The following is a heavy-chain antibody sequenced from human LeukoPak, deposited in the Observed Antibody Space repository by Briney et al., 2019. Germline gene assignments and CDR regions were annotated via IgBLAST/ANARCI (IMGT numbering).Heavy chain of an antibody. CDR1: GFTFSTYG. Sequence: PGGSLRLSCAASGFTFSTYGMHWVRQAPGKGLEWVAFIRSDGSNKYYADSVKGRYTISRDDSKNTLYLQMNSLRPEDTAVYYCAKGNVATTGRDAFDIWGQGTMVTVSS. CDR2: IRSDGSNK. V-gene: IGHV3-30*02. D-gene: IGHD5-24*01. J-gene: IGHJ3*02. CDR3: AKGNVATTGRDAFDI.